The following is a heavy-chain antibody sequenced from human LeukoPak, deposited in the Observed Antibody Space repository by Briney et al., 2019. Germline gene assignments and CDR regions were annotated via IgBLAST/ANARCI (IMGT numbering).Heavy chain of an antibody. D-gene: IGHD2-15*01. CDR1: GFTFSSYE. Sequence: QPGGSLRLSCAASGFTFSSYEMTWVRQAPGKGLEWVSYITSSGSTIYHADSVKGRFTISRDNAKNSLYLQMNSLRAEDTAVYYCARGNHHYSLDYWGQGTLVTVSS. CDR2: ITSSGSTI. CDR3: ARGNHHYSLDY. J-gene: IGHJ4*02. V-gene: IGHV3-48*03.